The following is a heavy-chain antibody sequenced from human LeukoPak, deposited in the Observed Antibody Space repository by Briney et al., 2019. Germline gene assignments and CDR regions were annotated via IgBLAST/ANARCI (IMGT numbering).Heavy chain of an antibody. CDR3: AKDPSNLGPIDY. D-gene: IGHD7-27*01. CDR2: ISYDGSLK. J-gene: IGHJ4*02. V-gene: IGHV3-30*18. Sequence: GGSLRLSCAASGFTFSSHGMHWVRQAPGKGLGWVAAISYDGSLKYYADSVKGRFTISRDNSKNTLYLQMNSLRAEDTAVYFCAKDPSNLGPIDYWGQGTLVTVSS. CDR1: GFTFSSHG.